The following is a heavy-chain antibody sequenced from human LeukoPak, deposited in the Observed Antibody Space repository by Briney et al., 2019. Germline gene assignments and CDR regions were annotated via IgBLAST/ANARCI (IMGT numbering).Heavy chain of an antibody. D-gene: IGHD5-18*01. CDR2: INHDGSEK. CDR3: AKAGTPGYSYY. J-gene: IGHJ4*02. Sequence: GGSLRSSCTVSGSTFSYYWMCGFRQAPGKGLEWVANINHDGSEKYYVDSVKGRLTISRDNAKNSLYLQMNSLRVEDSAVYYFAKAGTPGYSYYWVQGTLVTVSS. V-gene: IGHV3-7*03. CDR1: GSTFSYYW.